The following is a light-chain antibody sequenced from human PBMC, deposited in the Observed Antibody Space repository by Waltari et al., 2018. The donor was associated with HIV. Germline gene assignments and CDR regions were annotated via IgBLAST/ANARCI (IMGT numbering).Light chain of an antibody. V-gene: IGLV2-8*01. Sequence: QSALTQPPSASGSPGQSVTISCTGTSSDVGGYNYVSWYQQHPGQAPKLMIYEVRKPPSGVPDRFSGSKSGNTASLTVSGLQAEDEADYYCSSYAGSNNLVFGGGTKLTVL. J-gene: IGLJ3*02. CDR2: EVR. CDR1: SSDVGGYNY. CDR3: SSYAGSNNLV.